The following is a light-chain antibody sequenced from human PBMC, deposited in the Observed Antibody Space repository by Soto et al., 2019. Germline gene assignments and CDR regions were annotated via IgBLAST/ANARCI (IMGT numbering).Light chain of an antibody. CDR3: HQFGSSPPAFT. V-gene: IGKV3-20*01. CDR1: QSVSTRY. CDR2: GAS. Sequence: ESMLTQSPGTLSLSPGERATLSCRASQSVSTRYLAWYQQKPGQAPRLLIYGASIRATGIPDRFSGSGSGTDFTLTISRLEPEDFAVYYGHQFGSSPPAFTLGQGTKLEI. J-gene: IGKJ2*01.